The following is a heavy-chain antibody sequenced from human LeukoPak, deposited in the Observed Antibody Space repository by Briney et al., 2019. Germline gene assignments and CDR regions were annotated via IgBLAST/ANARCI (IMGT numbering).Heavy chain of an antibody. V-gene: IGHV4-4*09. D-gene: IGHD6-19*01. Sequence: SETLSLTCAVCGGSFSSYYGSGIRQPPGGGRECSGYTYTRGSTNYNRSLESRLTISGHTYKNHFPEEQSCVTAADTAVSYCASHKFSSGSWYFDYWGQGTLVTVSS. CDR3: ASHKFSSGSWYFDY. CDR2: TYTRGST. J-gene: IGHJ4*02. CDR1: GGSFSSYY.